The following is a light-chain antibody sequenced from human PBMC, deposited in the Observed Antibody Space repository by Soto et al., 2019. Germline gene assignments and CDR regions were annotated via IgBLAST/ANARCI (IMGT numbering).Light chain of an antibody. CDR3: QQLNTYPIT. Sequence: DIQLTRSASYLSASVGDRVTITCRASQGIASYLAWYQQRPGKAPKLLIYAASTLQSGVPSRFSGSGSGTEFTLTIGGLQPEDFATYYCQQLNTYPITFGQGTRLEIK. V-gene: IGKV1-9*01. CDR2: AAS. CDR1: QGIASY. J-gene: IGKJ5*01.